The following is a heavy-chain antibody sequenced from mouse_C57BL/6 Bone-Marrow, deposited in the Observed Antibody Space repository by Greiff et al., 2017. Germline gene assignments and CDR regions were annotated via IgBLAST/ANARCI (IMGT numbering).Heavy chain of an antibody. V-gene: IGHV1-81*01. D-gene: IGHD2-3*01. Sequence: QVQLQQSGAELARPGASVKLSCKASGYTFTSYGISWVKQRTGQGLEWIGEIYPSSGNTYYNEKFKGKATLTADKSSSTAYMELRSLTSEYSAVYFCARLGGYYVYWYFDVWGTGTTVTVSS. CDR3: ARLGGYYVYWYFDV. CDR1: GYTFTSYG. CDR2: IYPSSGNT. J-gene: IGHJ1*03.